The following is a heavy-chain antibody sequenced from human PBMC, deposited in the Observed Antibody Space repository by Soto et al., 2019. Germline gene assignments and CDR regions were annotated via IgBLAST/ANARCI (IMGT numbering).Heavy chain of an antibody. J-gene: IGHJ4*02. CDR1: GSSINSYY. Sequence: SETLSLTCTVSGSSINSYYWSWIRQPPGKGLEWIGYIYSSGSTNYNPSLKSRVTISVDASKNHFSLKLTSVTAADTAVYYCARVSSRGYSYTYYFDYWGQGTLVTVSS. D-gene: IGHD5-18*01. CDR2: IYSSGST. V-gene: IGHV4-59*01. CDR3: ARVSSRGYSYTYYFDY.